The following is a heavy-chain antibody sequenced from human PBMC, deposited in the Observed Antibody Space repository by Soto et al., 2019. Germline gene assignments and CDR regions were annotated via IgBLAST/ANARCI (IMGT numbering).Heavy chain of an antibody. Sequence: PSETLSLTCTVSGGSISSGDYYWSWIRQPPGKGLEWIGYIYYSGSTYYNPSLKSRVTISVDTSKNQFSLKLSSVTAADTAVYYCARACSGGSCYSGRWYNWFDPWGQGTLVTVS. CDR1: GGSISSGDYY. CDR2: IYYSGST. J-gene: IGHJ5*02. V-gene: IGHV4-30-4*01. D-gene: IGHD2-15*01. CDR3: ARACSGGSCYSGRWYNWFDP.